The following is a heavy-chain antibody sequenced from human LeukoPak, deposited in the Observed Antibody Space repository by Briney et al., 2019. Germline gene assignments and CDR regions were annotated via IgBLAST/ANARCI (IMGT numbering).Heavy chain of an antibody. CDR2: ISGASSSI. D-gene: IGHD3-10*01. V-gene: IGHV3-48*02. CDR1: GFALSGYG. CDR3: ARGLSTCDY. Sequence: GGSLRLSCAASGFALSGYGMNWVRQAPGKGLEWVSYISGASSSIYYADSVRGRFTISRDNAKISLYQQMNSLRDDDTAVYYCARGLSTCDYWGQGTLVTVSS. J-gene: IGHJ4*02.